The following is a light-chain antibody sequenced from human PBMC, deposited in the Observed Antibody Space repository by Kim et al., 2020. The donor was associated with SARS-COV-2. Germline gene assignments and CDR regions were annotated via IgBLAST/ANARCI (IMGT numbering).Light chain of an antibody. V-gene: IGKV3-20*01. CDR3: QQYGSSSWT. J-gene: IGKJ1*01. Sequence: PGERAALSCRARQNVSSSYLAWYQQEPGQAPRLLIYGASSRATGIPDRFSGSGSGTDFTLTISRLEPEDFAVYYCQQYGSSSWTFGQGTKVDIK. CDR1: QNVSSSY. CDR2: GAS.